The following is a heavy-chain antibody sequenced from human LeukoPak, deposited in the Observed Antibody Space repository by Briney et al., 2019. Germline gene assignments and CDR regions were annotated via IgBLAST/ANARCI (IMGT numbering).Heavy chain of an antibody. CDR3: ARELSDSSNPHFDY. CDR2: ISYAGSIK. J-gene: IGHJ4*02. CDR1: GFTFSSYA. D-gene: IGHD5-18*01. V-gene: IGHV3-30-3*01. Sequence: GGSLRLSCAASGFTFSSYAMHWVRQAPGKGLEWVSIISYAGSIKYSADSVKGRFTISRDSSKNTLYLQMNSLRTEDTAIYYCARELSDSSNPHFDYWGQGTLVTVSS.